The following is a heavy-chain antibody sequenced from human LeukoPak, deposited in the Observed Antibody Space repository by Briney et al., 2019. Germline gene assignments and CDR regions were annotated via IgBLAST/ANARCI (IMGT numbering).Heavy chain of an antibody. J-gene: IGHJ4*02. V-gene: IGHV5-51*01. CDR3: VKIPNVDTSMARYFES. CDR1: GYSFTTYW. Sequence: GESLKISCKGFGYSFTTYWIGWVRQMPGKGLEWMGIIYPGDSDTRYSPSFQGQVTISADRSINTAYLQWSSLKASDTAVYYCVKIPNVDTSMARYFESCGQGTLVTVSS. CDR2: IYPGDSDT. D-gene: IGHD5-18*01.